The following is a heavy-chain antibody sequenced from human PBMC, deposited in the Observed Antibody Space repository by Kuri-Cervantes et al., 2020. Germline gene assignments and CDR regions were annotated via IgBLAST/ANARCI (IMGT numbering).Heavy chain of an antibody. CDR3: ARDWDSSADY. Sequence: ASVKVSCKASGYTFTGYYMHWVRQAPGQGLEWMGWINPNSGGTNYAQKFQGRVTMTGDTSTSTVYMELSSLRSEDTAVYYCARDWDSSADYWGQGTLVTVSS. CDR2: INPNSGGT. D-gene: IGHD6-19*01. CDR1: GYTFTGYY. V-gene: IGHV1-2*02. J-gene: IGHJ4*02.